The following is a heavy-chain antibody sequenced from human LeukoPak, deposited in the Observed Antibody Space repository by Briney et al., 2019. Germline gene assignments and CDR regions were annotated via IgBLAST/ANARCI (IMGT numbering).Heavy chain of an antibody. J-gene: IGHJ3*02. CDR2: ISSSSSTI. CDR1: GFTFSYYA. D-gene: IGHD6-13*01. Sequence: GGSLRLSCAASGFTFSYYALNWVRQAPGKGLEWVSYISSSSSTIYYADSVKGRFTVSRDNARNSLYLQMNSLRAEDTAVYYCARDRGIAAAPGAFDIWGQGTMVTVSS. CDR3: ARDRGIAAAPGAFDI. V-gene: IGHV3-48*01.